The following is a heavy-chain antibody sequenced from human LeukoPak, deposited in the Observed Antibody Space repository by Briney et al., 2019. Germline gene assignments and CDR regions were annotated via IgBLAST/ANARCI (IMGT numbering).Heavy chain of an antibody. CDR3: ARPGGRYYYGSGSYYSPPPAEYFQH. CDR1: GGSISSSSYY. V-gene: IGHV4-39*01. D-gene: IGHD3-10*01. J-gene: IGHJ1*01. Sequence: SETLSLTCTVSGGSISSSSYYWGWIRQPPGKGLEWIGSIYYSGSTYYNPSLKSRVTISVDTSKNQFSLKLSSVTAADTAVYYCARPGGRYYYGSGSYYSPPPAEYFQHWGQGTLVTVSS. CDR2: IYYSGST.